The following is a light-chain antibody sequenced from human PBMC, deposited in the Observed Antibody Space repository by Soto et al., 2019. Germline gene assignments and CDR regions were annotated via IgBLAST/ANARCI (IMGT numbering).Light chain of an antibody. Sequence: IQLTQSPSSLAASVGDRVNITCRASQGISSYLAWYQQKPGKAPKLLIYAASTLQSGVPSRFSGSASGTYFTLTISSLQHEDVATYYCQQLTSYPYTFGQGPKLEIK. CDR3: QQLTSYPYT. CDR2: AAS. V-gene: IGKV1-9*01. CDR1: QGISSY. J-gene: IGKJ2*01.